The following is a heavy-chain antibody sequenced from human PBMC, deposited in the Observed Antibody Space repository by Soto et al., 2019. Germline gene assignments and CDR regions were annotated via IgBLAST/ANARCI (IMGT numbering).Heavy chain of an antibody. CDR2: INAGNGNT. Sequence: QVQLVQSGAEVKKPGASVKLSCKASGYTFTSYAMHWVRQAPGQRLEWMGWINAGNGNTKYSQKFQGRVTITRDTSASTAYMELSSLRSEDTAVYYCARDVDGYFPDYWGQGTLVTVSS. J-gene: IGHJ4*02. D-gene: IGHD3-22*01. CDR3: ARDVDGYFPDY. V-gene: IGHV1-3*01. CDR1: GYTFTSYA.